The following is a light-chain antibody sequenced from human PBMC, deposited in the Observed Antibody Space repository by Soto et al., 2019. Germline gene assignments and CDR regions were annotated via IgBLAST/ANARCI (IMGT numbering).Light chain of an antibody. CDR3: SSYTNTITRIV. V-gene: IGLV2-14*03. J-gene: IGLJ1*01. Sequence: QSALTQPASVSGSPGQSITISCTGTSSDIGGYNYVSWYQQHPGKAPKVMIYDVTVRASGVSNRFTGSKSGDTASLTISGLQPEDEADYYCSSYTNTITRIVFGSGTKLTVL. CDR1: SSDIGGYNY. CDR2: DVT.